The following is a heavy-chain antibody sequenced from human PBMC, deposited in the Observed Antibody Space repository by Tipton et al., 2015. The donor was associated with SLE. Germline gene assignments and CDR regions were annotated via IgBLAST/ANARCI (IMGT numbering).Heavy chain of an antibody. CDR1: GLTLSSYA. D-gene: IGHD3/OR15-3a*01. J-gene: IGHJ4*02. CDR2: IYSGGST. CDR3: ARGRTLDY. Sequence: SLRLSCAASGLTLSSYAMCWVRQAPGKGLEWVSLIYSGGSTSYADSVKGRFTISRDNSKNTLYLQMNSLRAEDTAVYYCARGRTLDYWGQGTLVTVSS. V-gene: IGHV3-23*05.